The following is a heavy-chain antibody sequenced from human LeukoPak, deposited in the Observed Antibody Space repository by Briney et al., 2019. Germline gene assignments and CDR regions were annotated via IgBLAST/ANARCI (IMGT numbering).Heavy chain of an antibody. CDR2: IKFHGHET. V-gene: IGHV3-33*01. CDR1: GFAFTNYD. CDR3: AREAPICRNADCRTGFDY. J-gene: IGHJ4*02. Sequence: PGRSLRLSCVASGFAFTNYDLHWVRQAPGKGLEWVAFIKFHGHETFYADSVEGRFTFSRANSRNTVYLQMNSLRSGDTAVYYCAREAPICRNADCRTGFDYWGQGTLVAVSS. D-gene: IGHD1-1*01.